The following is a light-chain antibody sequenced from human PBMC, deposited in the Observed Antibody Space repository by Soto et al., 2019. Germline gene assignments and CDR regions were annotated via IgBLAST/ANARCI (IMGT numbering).Light chain of an antibody. CDR3: QQYNTYST. CDR2: SAS. CDR1: QGISSY. Sequence: DIQLTQSPSFLSAAVGDRVTITCRASQGISSYLAWYQQQPGKAPKLLIYSASTLQTGVPSRFSGSGSGTEFTLTISSLQPDDFATYYCQQYNTYSTFGQGTRLEI. V-gene: IGKV1-9*01. J-gene: IGKJ5*01.